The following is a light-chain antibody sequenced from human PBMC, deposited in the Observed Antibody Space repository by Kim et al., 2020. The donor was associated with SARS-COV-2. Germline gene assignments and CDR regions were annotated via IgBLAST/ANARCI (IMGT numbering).Light chain of an antibody. CDR1: NNDVGGYGL. V-gene: IGLV2-23*02. Sequence: QSVLTQTASVSGSPGQSITISCTGTNNDVGGYGLVSWYQQHPGKVPKLMIYDVSKRPSGVSNRFFGSRSGNTASLTISGLQAEDEADYYCFSYAGSLWVFGGGTQLTVL. J-gene: IGLJ3*02. CDR2: DVS. CDR3: FSYAGSLWV.